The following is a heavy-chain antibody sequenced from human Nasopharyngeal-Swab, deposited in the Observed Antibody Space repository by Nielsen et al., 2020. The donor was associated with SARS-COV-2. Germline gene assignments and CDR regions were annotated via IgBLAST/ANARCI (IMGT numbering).Heavy chain of an antibody. V-gene: IGHV3-23*01. CDR2: ISGAGSST. CDR1: GFTFSSYA. CDR3: VKGGYLHDYINYGDWFDP. Sequence: GESLKISCVASGFTFSSYAMSWVRQAPGKGLNWVSAISGAGSSTYYADSVKGRFTISRDNSKNTLYLQMNSLRAEDTALYYCVKGGYLHDYINYGDWFDPWGLGILVTVSS. D-gene: IGHD4-11*01. J-gene: IGHJ5*02.